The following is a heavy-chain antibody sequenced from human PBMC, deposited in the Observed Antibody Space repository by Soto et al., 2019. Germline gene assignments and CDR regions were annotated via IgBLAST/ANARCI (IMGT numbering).Heavy chain of an antibody. V-gene: IGHV1-69*12. D-gene: IGHD3-3*01. Sequence: QVQLVQSGAEVKKPGSSVKVSCKASGGTFSSYAISWVRQAPGQGLEWMGGIIPIFGTANYAQKFQGRVTITADESTSTAYMELSSLRSEDTAVYYCARADTPDDFWSGYYYYWGQGTLVTVSS. CDR2: IIPIFGTA. J-gene: IGHJ4*02. CDR3: ARADTPDDFWSGYYYY. CDR1: GGTFSSYA.